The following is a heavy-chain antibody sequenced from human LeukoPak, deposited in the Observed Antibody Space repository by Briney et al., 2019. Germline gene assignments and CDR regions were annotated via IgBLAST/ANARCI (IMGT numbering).Heavy chain of an antibody. CDR1: GYSISSGYY. CDR3: ARDGRGDYCSGGSCLMFDP. Sequence: SETLSLTCTVSGYSISSGYYWGWIRQPPGKGLEWIGSIYHSGSTYYNPSLKSRVTMSVDTSKNQFSLNLKSVTPEDTAVYYCARDGRGDYCSGGSCLMFDPWGQGTLVTVSS. D-gene: IGHD2-15*01. V-gene: IGHV4-38-2*02. J-gene: IGHJ5*02. CDR2: IYHSGST.